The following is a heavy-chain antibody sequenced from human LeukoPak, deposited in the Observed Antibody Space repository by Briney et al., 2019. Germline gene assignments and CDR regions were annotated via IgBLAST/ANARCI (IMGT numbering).Heavy chain of an antibody. J-gene: IGHJ5*02. CDR2: ISAYNGNT. CDR3: ARQGIVVVPAAIGAVRNWFDP. D-gene: IGHD2-2*02. CDR1: GYTFTSYG. Sequence: ASVKVSCKASGYTFTSYGISWVRQAPGQGLEWMGWISAYNGNTNYAQKLQGRVTMTTDTSTSTAYMELRSLRSDDTAMYYCARQGIVVVPAAIGAVRNWFDPWGQGTLVTVSS. V-gene: IGHV1-18*01.